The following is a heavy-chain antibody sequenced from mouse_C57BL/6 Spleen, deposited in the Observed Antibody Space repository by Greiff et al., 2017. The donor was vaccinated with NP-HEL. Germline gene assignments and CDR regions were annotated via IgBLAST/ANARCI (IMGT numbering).Heavy chain of an antibody. V-gene: IGHV3-8*01. CDR1: GYSITSDY. CDR3: ARGGYYSIPYWYFDV. CDR2: ISYSGST. J-gene: IGHJ1*03. D-gene: IGHD2-5*01. Sequence: EVKVVESGPGLAKPSQTLSLTCSVTGYSITSDYWNWIRKFPGNKLEYMGYISYSGSTYYNPSLKSRISITRDTSKNQYYLQLNSVTTEDTATYYCARGGYYSIPYWYFDVWGTGTTVTVSS.